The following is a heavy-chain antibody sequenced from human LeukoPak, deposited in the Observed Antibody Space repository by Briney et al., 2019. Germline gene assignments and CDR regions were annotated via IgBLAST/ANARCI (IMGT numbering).Heavy chain of an antibody. D-gene: IGHD2-15*01. Sequence: ASVTVSCKASGYTFTSYGISWVRQAPGQGLEWMGWISAYNGNTNYAQKLQGRVTMTTDTSTSTAYMGLRSLRSDDTAVYYCARDPRPAVVAALFWFDPWGQGTLVTVSS. CDR2: ISAYNGNT. J-gene: IGHJ5*02. CDR1: GYTFTSYG. CDR3: ARDPRPAVVAALFWFDP. V-gene: IGHV1-18*01.